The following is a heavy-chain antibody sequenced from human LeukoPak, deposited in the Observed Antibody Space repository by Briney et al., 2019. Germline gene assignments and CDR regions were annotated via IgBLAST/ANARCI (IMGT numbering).Heavy chain of an antibody. CDR2: IGSDGVRD. CDR1: GFSFSSHG. D-gene: IGHD2-8*01. Sequence: GRSLRLSCAASGFSFSSHGMHWVRQAPGKGLEWLAVIGSDGVRDSYADSVRGRLTISRDNSKNMLFLQLNSLRVEDTAVYYCARDDTLPDNGLDAWGQGTMVTVSS. J-gene: IGHJ3*01. V-gene: IGHV3-33*01. CDR3: ARDDTLPDNGLDA.